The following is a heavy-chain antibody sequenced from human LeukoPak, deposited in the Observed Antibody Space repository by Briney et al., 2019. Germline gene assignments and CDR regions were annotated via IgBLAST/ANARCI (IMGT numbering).Heavy chain of an antibody. CDR3: AKDSGLEWSVDP. V-gene: IGHV3-30*02. CDR1: GFTFSSYG. J-gene: IGHJ5*02. Sequence: GGSLRLSCAASGFTFSSYGMHWVRQAPGKGLEWVAFIRYDGSNKYYADSVKGRFTISRDNSKNTLYLQMISLRAEDTGVYYCAKDSGLEWSVDPWGQGILVTVSS. D-gene: IGHD3-3*01. CDR2: IRYDGSNK.